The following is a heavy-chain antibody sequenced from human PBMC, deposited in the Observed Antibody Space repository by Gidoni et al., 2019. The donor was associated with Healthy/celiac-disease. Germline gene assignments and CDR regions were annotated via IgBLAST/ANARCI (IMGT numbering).Heavy chain of an antibody. CDR3: ARHQWLAALIDY. V-gene: IGHV4-39*01. Sequence: QLQLQESGPGLVKPSETLSLTCTVSGGSISSSSYYWGWIRQPPGKGLEWSGSIYYSGSTYYNPSLKSRVTISVDTSKNQFSLKLSSVTAADTAVYYCARHQWLAALIDYWGQGTLVTVSS. CDR1: GGSISSSSYY. CDR2: IYYSGST. D-gene: IGHD6-19*01. J-gene: IGHJ4*02.